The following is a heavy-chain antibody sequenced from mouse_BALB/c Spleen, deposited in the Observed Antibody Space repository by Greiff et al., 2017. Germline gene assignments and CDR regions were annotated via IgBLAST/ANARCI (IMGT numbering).Heavy chain of an antibody. CDR3: ARGNYGKDYAMDY. V-gene: IGHV1-87*01. J-gene: IGHJ4*01. Sequence: VQLQQSGAELARPGASVKLSCKASGYTFTSYWMQWVKQRPGQGLEWIGAIYPGDGDTRYTQKFKGKATLTADKSSSTAYMQLSSLASEDSAVYYCARGNYGKDYAMDYWGQGTSVTVSS. CDR1: GYTFTSYW. CDR2: IYPGDGDT. D-gene: IGHD1-1*01.